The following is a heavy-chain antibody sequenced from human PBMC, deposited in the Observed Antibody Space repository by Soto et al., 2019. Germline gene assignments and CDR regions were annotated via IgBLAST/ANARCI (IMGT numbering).Heavy chain of an antibody. CDR1: GGSFSGYY. V-gene: IGHV4-34*01. CDR3: ARGVLRFLEWLPQRNWFDP. CDR2: INHSGST. D-gene: IGHD3-3*01. Sequence: SETLSLTCAVYGGSFSGYYWSWIRQPPGKGLEWIGEINHSGSTNYNPSLKSRVTISVDTSKNQFSLKLSSVTAADTAVYYCARGVLRFLEWLPQRNWFDPWGQGTLVTVSS. J-gene: IGHJ5*02.